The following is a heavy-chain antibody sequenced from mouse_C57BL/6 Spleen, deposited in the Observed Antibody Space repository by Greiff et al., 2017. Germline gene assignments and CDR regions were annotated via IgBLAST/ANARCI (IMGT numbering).Heavy chain of an antibody. D-gene: IGHD4-1*01. V-gene: IGHV5-6*02. J-gene: IGHJ3*01. Sequence: EVKLVESGGDLVKPGGSPKLSCAASGFTFRSYGMSWVRQTPDKRLEWVATISSGGSYTYYPDSVKGRFTISRDNAKNTLYLQMSSLKSEDTAMYYCASRPLTGSFAYWGQGTLVTVSA. CDR1: GFTFRSYG. CDR2: ISSGGSYT. CDR3: ASRPLTGSFAY.